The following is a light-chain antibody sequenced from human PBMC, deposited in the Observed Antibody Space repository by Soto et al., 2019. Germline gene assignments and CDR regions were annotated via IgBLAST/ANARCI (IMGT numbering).Light chain of an antibody. J-gene: IGLJ1*01. CDR2: EVS. Sequence: QSVLTQPASVSGSPGQSITLSCTGTSSDIATYNYVSWYQQHPGKAPKLMIYEVSNRPSGVSRRFSGSKSGHTASLTISGLQAEDEAAYYRSSYPTSNTLVFGTGTKVTVL. CDR1: SSDIATYNY. V-gene: IGLV2-14*01. CDR3: SSYPTSNTLV.